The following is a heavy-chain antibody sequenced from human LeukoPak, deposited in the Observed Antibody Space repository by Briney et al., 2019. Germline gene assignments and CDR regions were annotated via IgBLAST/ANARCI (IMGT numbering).Heavy chain of an antibody. Sequence: GASVKVSCKASGYTFTSYGISWVRQAPGQRLEWMGWISAYNGNTNYAQKLQGRVTMTTDTSTSTAYMELRSLRSDDTAVYYCARGQTPSGIVGATSAFDIWGQGTMVTVSS. D-gene: IGHD1-26*01. CDR3: ARGQTPSGIVGATSAFDI. V-gene: IGHV1-18*01. CDR1: GYTFTSYG. J-gene: IGHJ3*02. CDR2: ISAYNGNT.